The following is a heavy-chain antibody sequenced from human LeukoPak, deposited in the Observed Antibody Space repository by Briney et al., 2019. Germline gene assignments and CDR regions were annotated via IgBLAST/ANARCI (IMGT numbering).Heavy chain of an antibody. CDR1: GDSVSSNSAG. CDR2: TYYRSRWYN. CDR3: ARGRYWAFDI. V-gene: IGHV6-1*01. J-gene: IGHJ3*02. Sequence: SQTLSLTCAISGDSVSSNSAGWHWLRQSPSRGLEWLGRTYYRSRWYNEYAVSVKSRIIINPGTAKNQFSLQLNSLTPEDTAVYYCARGRYWAFDIWGQGTMVTVSS. D-gene: IGHD2-8*02.